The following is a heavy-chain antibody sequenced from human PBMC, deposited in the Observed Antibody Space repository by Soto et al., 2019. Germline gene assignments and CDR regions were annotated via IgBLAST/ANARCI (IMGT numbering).Heavy chain of an antibody. CDR3: VRHTGATINWFDP. Sequence: QVQLVQSGAEVKKPGASVKVSCKASGYTFTNYDINWVRQATGQGLEWMGWMNPKSDSTGYAPQFQGRITMTRDTSISTAYMELSRLSFEDTAVYYCVRHTGATINWFDPWGQGTLVTVSS. D-gene: IGHD1-26*01. CDR1: GYTFTNYD. V-gene: IGHV1-8*01. J-gene: IGHJ5*02. CDR2: MNPKSDST.